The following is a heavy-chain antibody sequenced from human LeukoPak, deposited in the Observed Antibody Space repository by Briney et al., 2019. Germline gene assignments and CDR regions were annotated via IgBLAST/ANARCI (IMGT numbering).Heavy chain of an antibody. Sequence: PSETLSLTCTVSGGSIRSSSYYWGWIRQPPGKGLEWIATIYYTGSTNYNPSLKSRVTISVDTSKNQFSLKLSSVTAADTAVYYCARGSPRGYSSGWDPFDYWGQGTLVTVSS. CDR1: GGSIRSSSYY. V-gene: IGHV4-39*07. D-gene: IGHD6-19*01. CDR3: ARGSPRGYSSGWDPFDY. CDR2: IYYTGST. J-gene: IGHJ4*02.